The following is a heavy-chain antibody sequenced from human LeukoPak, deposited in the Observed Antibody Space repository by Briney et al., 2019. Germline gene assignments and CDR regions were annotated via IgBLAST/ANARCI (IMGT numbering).Heavy chain of an antibody. CDR2: IIPILGIA. Sequence: SVTVSCKASGGTFTIYAISWVRQAHGQGKEWMGRIIPILGIATYAQKLQGRVTITADKSTSTAYIELSSLRSEDTAVYYCAGGVIAVAGTKSYFFDYWGQGTLVTVSS. CDR3: AGGVIAVAGTKSYFFDY. J-gene: IGHJ4*02. V-gene: IGHV1-69*04. CDR1: GGTFTIYA. D-gene: IGHD6-19*01.